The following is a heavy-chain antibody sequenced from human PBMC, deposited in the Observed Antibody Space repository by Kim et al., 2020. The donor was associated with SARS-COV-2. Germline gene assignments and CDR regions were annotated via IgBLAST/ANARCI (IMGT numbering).Heavy chain of an antibody. CDR3: TRLPSGWYMGGYYFDY. Sequence: GGSLRLSCTASGFTFGDYAMSWVRQAPGKGLEWVGFIRSKAYGGTTEYAASVKGRFTISRDDSKSIAYLQMNSLKTEDTAVYYCTRLPSGWYMGGYYFDYWGQGTLVTVSS. D-gene: IGHD6-19*01. CDR1: GFTFGDYA. V-gene: IGHV3-49*04. CDR2: IRSKAYGGTT. J-gene: IGHJ4*02.